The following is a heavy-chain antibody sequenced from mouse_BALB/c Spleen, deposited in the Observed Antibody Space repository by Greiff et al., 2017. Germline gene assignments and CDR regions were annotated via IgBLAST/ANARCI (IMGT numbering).Heavy chain of an antibody. Sequence: EVQVVESGGGLVQPGGSRKLSCAASGFTFSSFGMHWVRQAPEKGLEWVAYISSGSSTIYYADTVKGRFTISRDNPKNTLFLQMTSLRSEDTAMYYCARTSYYGNYGYAMDYWGQGTSVTVSS. J-gene: IGHJ4*01. CDR2: ISSGSSTI. D-gene: IGHD2-10*01. CDR3: ARTSYYGNYGYAMDY. V-gene: IGHV5-17*02. CDR1: GFTFSSFG.